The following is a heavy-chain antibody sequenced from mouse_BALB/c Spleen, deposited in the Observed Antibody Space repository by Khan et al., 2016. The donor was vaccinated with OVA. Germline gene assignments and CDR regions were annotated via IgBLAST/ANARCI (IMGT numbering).Heavy chain of an antibody. D-gene: IGHD2-12*01. Sequence: EVQLQESGPSLVKPSQTLSLTCSVTGDSITSGYWNWIRKFPGNKLEYMGYIIYTGYTYYNPSLKSRIFINRHTSKNQYYLQLNSVTDEDTATDYCARATYRYALVYWGQGTRVTVSA. J-gene: IGHJ3*01. V-gene: IGHV3-8*02. CDR1: GDSITSGY. CDR2: IIYTGYT. CDR3: ARATYRYALVY.